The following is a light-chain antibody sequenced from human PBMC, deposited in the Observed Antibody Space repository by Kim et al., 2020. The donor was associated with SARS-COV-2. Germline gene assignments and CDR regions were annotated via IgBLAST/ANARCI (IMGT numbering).Light chain of an antibody. V-gene: IGKV1-27*01. J-gene: IGKJ4*01. CDR2: SAS. Sequence: ASVGDRVTITCRASQGISNYLDWYQQKPGKVPKLLIYSASTLQSGVPSRFSGSGSGTDFTLTISSLQPEDVASYYCQKYNSAPLTFGGGTKVDIK. CDR3: QKYNSAPLT. CDR1: QGISNY.